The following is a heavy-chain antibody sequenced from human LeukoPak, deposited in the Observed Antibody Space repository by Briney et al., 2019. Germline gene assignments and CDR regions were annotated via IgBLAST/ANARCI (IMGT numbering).Heavy chain of an antibody. D-gene: IGHD3-22*01. Sequence: ASVKVSCKASGYTFTSYGISWVRRAPGQGLEWMGWISAYNGNTNYAQKLQGRVTMTTDTSTSTAYMELRSLRSDDTAVYYCARERETLYYYDSSGYYYDYWGQGTLVTVSS. CDR1: GYTFTSYG. CDR3: ARERETLYYYDSSGYYYDY. J-gene: IGHJ4*02. V-gene: IGHV1-18*01. CDR2: ISAYNGNT.